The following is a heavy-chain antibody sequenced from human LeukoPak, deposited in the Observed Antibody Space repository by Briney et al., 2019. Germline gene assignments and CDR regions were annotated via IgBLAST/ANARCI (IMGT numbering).Heavy chain of an antibody. CDR1: GSTFSSYG. CDR3: AKDERAWYSGNFDY. D-gene: IGHD6-13*01. Sequence: GGSLRLSCAASGSTFSSYGMHWVRQAPGKGLEWVAVISYDGSNKYYADSVKGRFTISRDNSKNTLYLQMNSLRAEDTAVYYCAKDERAWYSGNFDYWGQGTLVTVSS. V-gene: IGHV3-30*18. CDR2: ISYDGSNK. J-gene: IGHJ4*02.